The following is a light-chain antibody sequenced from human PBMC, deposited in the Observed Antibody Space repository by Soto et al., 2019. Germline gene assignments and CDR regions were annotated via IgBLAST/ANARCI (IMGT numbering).Light chain of an antibody. CDR1: QSVSSN. Sequence: EILMTQSPVTLSVSPGERATLSCRASQSVSSNLAWYQQKPGQAPSLLIYGAFTRATGIPAKFSGTGSGTEFTLTISSLQSEDFAIYHCQQYNESPLTLGKGTRVDI. CDR3: QQYNESPLT. V-gene: IGKV3-15*01. J-gene: IGKJ1*01. CDR2: GAF.